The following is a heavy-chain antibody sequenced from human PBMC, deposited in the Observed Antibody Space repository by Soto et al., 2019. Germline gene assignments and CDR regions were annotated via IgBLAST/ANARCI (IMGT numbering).Heavy chain of an antibody. J-gene: IGHJ6*03. Sequence: ASVKVSCKASGYTFTSYDINWVRQATGQGLEWMGWMNPNSGNTGYAQKFQGRVTMTRNTSISTAYMELSSLRSEDTAVYYCARRASFIPSSSDSYYTDVSCKGTSDPGSS. V-gene: IGHV1-8*01. D-gene: IGHD6-6*01. CDR1: GYTFTSYD. CDR2: MNPNSGNT. CDR3: ARRASFIPSSSDSYYTDV.